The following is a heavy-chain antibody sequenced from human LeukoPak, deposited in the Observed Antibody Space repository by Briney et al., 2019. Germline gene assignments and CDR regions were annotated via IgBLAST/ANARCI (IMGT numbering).Heavy chain of an antibody. CDR1: GGSIRSTSYY. CDR2: IYYRGNT. J-gene: IGHJ4*02. V-gene: IGHV4-39*01. Sequence: SETLSLTCTVSGGSIRSTSYYWGWIRQPPGKGLEWIGTIYYRGNTYYNPPLKSRVTISADTSQNQFSLNLSSVTVADTAVYYCARLRVRGMAIDYWGQGTLVTVSS. D-gene: IGHD3-10*01. CDR3: ARLRVRGMAIDY.